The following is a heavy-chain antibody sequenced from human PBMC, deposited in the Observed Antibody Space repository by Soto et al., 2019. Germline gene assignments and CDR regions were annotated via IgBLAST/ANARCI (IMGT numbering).Heavy chain of an antibody. J-gene: IGHJ5*02. D-gene: IGHD1-1*01. V-gene: IGHV4-61*05. CDR3: ARDQLEGNWFDP. CDR2: IYHSGST. Sequence: ASETLSLTCAVSGGSISSSSYYWGWIRQPPGKGLEWNGYIYHSGSTLYNPSLKSRVTISVDKSKNQFSLKLTSVTAADTAVYYCARDQLEGNWFDPWGQGTLVTVSS. CDR1: GGSISSSSYY.